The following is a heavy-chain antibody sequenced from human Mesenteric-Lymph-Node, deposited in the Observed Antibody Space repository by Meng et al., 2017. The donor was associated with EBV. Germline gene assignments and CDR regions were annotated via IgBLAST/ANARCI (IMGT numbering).Heavy chain of an antibody. CDR1: GFNFNYYS. CDR2: ISSSTYI. Sequence: EVQLVESGXXXXXPXXAXXLACAASGFNFNYYSMSGVRQAPGKGLEWVSYISSSTYIYYGDSVKGRFTISRDNAKNSLYLQMNNLRADDTAVYYCTRDMGLGVGATSSFWGQGTLVTVSS. CDR3: TRDMGLGVGATSSF. J-gene: IGHJ4*02. V-gene: IGHV3-21*01. D-gene: IGHD3-10*01.